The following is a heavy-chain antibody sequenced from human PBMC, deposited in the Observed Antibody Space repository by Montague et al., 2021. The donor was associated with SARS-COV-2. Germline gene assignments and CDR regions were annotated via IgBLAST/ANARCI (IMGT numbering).Heavy chain of an antibody. V-gene: IGHV4-59*01. CDR2: IYYSRST. J-gene: IGHJ4*02. CDR3: ARGGGDYGGNPFDY. D-gene: IGHD4-23*01. Sequence: SETLSLTCTVSGVSITTYYWSWIRQPPGKGLEWIGYIYYSRSTYYTPSLKSRVSFSVDASKNEFSLRLTSVSAADTAVYYCARGGGDYGGNPFDYWGQGTLVTVSS. CDR1: GVSITTYY.